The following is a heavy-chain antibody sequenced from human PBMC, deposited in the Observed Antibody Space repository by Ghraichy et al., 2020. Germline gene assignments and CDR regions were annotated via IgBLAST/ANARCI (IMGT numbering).Heavy chain of an antibody. V-gene: IGHV3-15*01. CDR2: IKSKTDGGTT. D-gene: IGHD1-1*01. J-gene: IGHJ3*02. CDR1: GFTFSNAW. Sequence: GGSLRLSCAASGFTFSNAWMSWVRQAPGKGLEWVGRIKSKTDGGTTDYAAPVKGRFTISRDDSKNTLYLQMNSLKTEDTAVYYCTTVEPALQLERHRGDAFDIWGQGTMVTVSS. CDR3: TTVEPALQLERHRGDAFDI.